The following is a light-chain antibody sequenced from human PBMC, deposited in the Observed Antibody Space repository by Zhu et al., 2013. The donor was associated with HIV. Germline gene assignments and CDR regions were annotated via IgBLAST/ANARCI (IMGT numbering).Light chain of an antibody. CDR2: DAS. V-gene: IGKV1-9*01. CDR3: QQYNSYSRT. Sequence: IQLTQSPSFLSASIGDRVTITCRASQGISNYLAWYQQKPGKAPKLLIYDASTLQSGVPSRFSGSGSGTEFTLTISSLQPDDFATYYCQQYNSYSRTFGQGTKVEIK. CDR1: QGISNY. J-gene: IGKJ1*01.